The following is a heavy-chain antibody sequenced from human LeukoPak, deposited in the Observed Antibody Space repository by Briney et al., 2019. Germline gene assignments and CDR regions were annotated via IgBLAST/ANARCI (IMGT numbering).Heavy chain of an antibody. Sequence: SETLSLTCAVYGGSFSGYYWSWIRQPPGKGLEWIGEISHSGSTNYNPSLKSRVTISVDTSKNQFSLKLSSVTAADTAVYYCARDSFSDYWGQGTLVTVSS. D-gene: IGHD5-18*01. CDR2: ISHSGST. CDR3: ARDSFSDY. CDR1: GGSFSGYY. J-gene: IGHJ4*02. V-gene: IGHV4-34*01.